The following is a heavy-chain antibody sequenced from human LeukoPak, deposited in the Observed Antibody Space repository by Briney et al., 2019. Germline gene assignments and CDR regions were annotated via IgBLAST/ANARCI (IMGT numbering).Heavy chain of an antibody. D-gene: IGHD1-26*01. V-gene: IGHV3-30*15. CDR1: GLNFRSHP. Sequence: PGEPLTLFRSASGLNFRSHPMLWLRQATGKALEEVASPSYDGGSNYYAASLKGRFTISRDLSTDTQFLQMSSLRAEDTAVYYCARDLKPGSYFDIAEGFFDYWGQGALDTVSS. CDR2: PSYDGGSN. CDR3: ARDLKPGSYFDIAEGFFDY. J-gene: IGHJ4*02.